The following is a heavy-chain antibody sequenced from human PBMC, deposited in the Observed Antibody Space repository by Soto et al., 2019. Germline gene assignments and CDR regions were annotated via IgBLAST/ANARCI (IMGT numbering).Heavy chain of an antibody. J-gene: IGHJ4*02. CDR1: GYTFTSYD. Sequence: ASVKVSCKASGYTFTSYDINWVRQATGQGLEWMGWMNPNSGNTGYAQKIQGRVTMTRNTSISTAYMELSSLRSEDTAVYYCASGYSSSYLLEYWGQGTLVTVSS. V-gene: IGHV1-8*01. CDR3: ASGYSSSYLLEY. D-gene: IGHD6-6*01. CDR2: MNPNSGNT.